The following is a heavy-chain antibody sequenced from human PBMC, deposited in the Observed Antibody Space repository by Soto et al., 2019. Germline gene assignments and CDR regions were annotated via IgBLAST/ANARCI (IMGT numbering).Heavy chain of an antibody. CDR1: GFTVSSSY. J-gene: IGHJ2*01. V-gene: IGHV3-66*04. CDR3: ARHVGFYWYFDL. D-gene: IGHD1-26*01. Sequence: EVQLVESGGGLVQPGGSLRLSCAASGFTVSSSYMGWVRQGPGKGLEWVSSIYSGGNTYYADSVRGRFTISTDNSKDTLYLQMNSLRVDDTAMYYCARHVGFYWYFDLWGRGTLVTVSS. CDR2: IYSGGNT.